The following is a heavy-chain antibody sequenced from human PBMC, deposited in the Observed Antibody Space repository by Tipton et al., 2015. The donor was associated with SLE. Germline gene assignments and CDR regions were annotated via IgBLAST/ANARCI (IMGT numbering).Heavy chain of an antibody. CDR3: ASRGVWGYFDY. Sequence: QLVQSGAEVKKPGASVKVSCKASGYTFTSYGISWVRQAPGQGLECMGWISGYIVDTDYAQKLQGRVTMTTDTSTTTAYMELRSLTSDDTAVYYCASRGVWGYFDYWGEGTLGTVSS. J-gene: IGHJ4*02. CDR1: GYTFTSYG. V-gene: IGHV1-18*01. CDR2: ISGYIVDT. D-gene: IGHD3-16*01.